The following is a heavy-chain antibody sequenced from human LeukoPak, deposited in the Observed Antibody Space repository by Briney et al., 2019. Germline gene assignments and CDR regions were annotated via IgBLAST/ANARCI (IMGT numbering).Heavy chain of an antibody. J-gene: IGHJ3*02. V-gene: IGHV3-7*01. CDR3: ARDQWSQDAFDI. Sequence: GSLRLSCAASGFTVKCYLVSWVRPASGKGLGWVANIKQDGSENYYVDSVKGRFTISRDNAKNSLYLQMNSLRAEDTAVYYCARDQWSQDAFDIWGQGTMVTVSS. CDR1: GFTVKCYL. CDR2: IKQDGSEN. D-gene: IGHD6-19*01.